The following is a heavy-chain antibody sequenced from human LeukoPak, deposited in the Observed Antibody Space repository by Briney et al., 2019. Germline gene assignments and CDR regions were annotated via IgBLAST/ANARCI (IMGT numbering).Heavy chain of an antibody. CDR2: VFHTGSS. CDR3: ARGISTAGHDY. D-gene: IGHD2-21*02. J-gene: IGHJ4*02. CDR1: GYSISSGYY. V-gene: IGHV4-38-2*01. Sequence: SETLSLTCAVSGYSISSGYYWGWIRQPPGKGPEWIGSVFHTGSSYYIPSLKSRVTISVDTSKNQFSLEVSSVTAADTAIYYCARGISTAGHDYWGPGTLVTVSS.